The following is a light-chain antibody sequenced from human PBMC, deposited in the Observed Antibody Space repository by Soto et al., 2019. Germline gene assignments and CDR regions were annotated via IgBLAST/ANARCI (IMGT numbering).Light chain of an antibody. J-gene: IGLJ1*01. CDR1: TSNFVSNS. CDR2: EVT. Sequence: QSVLTQSPSASGTPGQRVTISCSASTSNFVSNSVSWYQHVPGTAPKLLIYEVTKRPSGVPDRFSGSKSGNTASLTVSGLQAEDEADYYCSSYAGSSTLGVFGTGTKVTVL. V-gene: IGLV1-44*01. CDR3: SSYAGSSTLGV.